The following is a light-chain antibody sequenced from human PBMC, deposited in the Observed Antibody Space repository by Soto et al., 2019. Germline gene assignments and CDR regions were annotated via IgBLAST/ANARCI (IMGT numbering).Light chain of an antibody. J-gene: IGKJ5*01. CDR3: QQCYSTPIT. Sequence: DIQLTQSPSSLSASAGDRVTITCRASQSISSELDWYQQKPGKAPKLLIYAASSLQSGVPSRFSGSGSGTDFTLTISSLQPEDFATYYCQQCYSTPITFGQGTRLEIK. CDR2: AAS. CDR1: QSISSE. V-gene: IGKV1-39*01.